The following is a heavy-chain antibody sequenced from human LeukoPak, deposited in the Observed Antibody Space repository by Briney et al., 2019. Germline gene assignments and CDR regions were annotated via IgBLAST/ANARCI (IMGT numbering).Heavy chain of an antibody. CDR1: GYTFTSHD. CDR3: ARGPMYSGSIDAFDL. CDR2: MNPNSGNT. V-gene: IGHV1-8*01. Sequence: ASVKVSCKASGYTFTSHDINWERQATGQGLEWMGWMNPNSGNTGYAQKFQGRVTMTRNTSISTAYMALSSLISEDTAVYYCARGPMYSGSIDAFDLWGRGTMVTVSS. J-gene: IGHJ3*01. D-gene: IGHD1-26*01.